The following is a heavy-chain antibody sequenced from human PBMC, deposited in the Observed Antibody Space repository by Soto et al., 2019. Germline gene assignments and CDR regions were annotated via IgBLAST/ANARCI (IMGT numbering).Heavy chain of an antibody. CDR3: ASWHEREHAYDV. CDR2: IIPIFGTA. J-gene: IGHJ3*01. D-gene: IGHD1-1*01. V-gene: IGHV1-69*06. Sequence: QVELVQSGAEVKKPGSSVKVSCQASEDTFRNYAISWVRQAPGQGLEWMGGIIPIFGTANYAQKFQGRVTITADTSANTVYLELSSLRSEDTAVYYCASWHEREHAYDVWGQGTTVIVSS. CDR1: EDTFRNYA.